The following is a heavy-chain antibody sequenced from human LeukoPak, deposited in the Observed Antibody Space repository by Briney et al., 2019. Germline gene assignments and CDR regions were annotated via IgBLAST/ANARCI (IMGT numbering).Heavy chain of an antibody. CDR1: GFTFSSYA. J-gene: IGHJ4*02. V-gene: IGHV3-23*01. CDR3: AKGRYCSSPSCYTSIDY. D-gene: IGHD2-2*02. CDR2: ISGSGDTT. Sequence: GGSLRLSCSASGFTFSSYAMTWVRRPPGKGLEWVSTISGSGDTTYYADSVKGRFTISRDNSKNTLFLQMNSLRAEDTAVYYCAKGRYCSSPSCYTSIDYWGQGTLVTVSS.